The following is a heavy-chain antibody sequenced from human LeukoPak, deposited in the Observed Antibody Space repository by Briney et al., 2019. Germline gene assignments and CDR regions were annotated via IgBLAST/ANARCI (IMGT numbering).Heavy chain of an antibody. Sequence: GGSLRLSCAASGFTFSSYAMSWVRQAPGKGLEWVSAISGSGGSTYYADSVKGRFTISRDNSKNTLYLQMNSLRAEDTAVYYCAKTLCGGDCYFYAEYFQHWGQGTLVTVSS. CDR2: ISGSGGST. J-gene: IGHJ1*01. CDR1: GFTFSSYA. D-gene: IGHD2-21*02. V-gene: IGHV3-23*01. CDR3: AKTLCGGDCYFYAEYFQH.